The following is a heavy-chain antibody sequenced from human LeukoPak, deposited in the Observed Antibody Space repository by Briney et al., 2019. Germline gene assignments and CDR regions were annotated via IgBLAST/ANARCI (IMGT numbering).Heavy chain of an antibody. D-gene: IGHD6-13*01. CDR3: AKNSGYSSSWWTD. V-gene: IGHV3-23*01. J-gene: IGHJ4*02. CDR1: GFPFSTSA. CDR2: INTSGGST. Sequence: GGSLRLSCAASGFPFSTSAMSWVRQAPGKGLEWVSSINTSGGSTYYADSVKGRFTISRDNSKNTLYLRMNSLRTEDTAVYYCAKNSGYSSSWWTDWGQGTLVTVSS.